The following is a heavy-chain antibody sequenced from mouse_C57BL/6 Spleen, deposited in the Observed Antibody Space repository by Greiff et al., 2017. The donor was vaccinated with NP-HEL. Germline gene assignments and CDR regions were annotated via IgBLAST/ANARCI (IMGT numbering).Heavy chain of an antibody. CDR3: ARKRSDMDY. V-gene: IGHV1-50*01. J-gene: IGHJ4*01. CDR2: IDPSDSYT. CDR1: GYTFTSYW. Sequence: QVQLQQPGAELVKPGASVKLSCKASGYTFTSYWMQWVKQRPGQGLEWIGEIDPSDSYTNYNQKFKGKATLTVDTSSSTAYMQLSSLTSEDSAVYYCARKRSDMDYWGQGTSVTVSS.